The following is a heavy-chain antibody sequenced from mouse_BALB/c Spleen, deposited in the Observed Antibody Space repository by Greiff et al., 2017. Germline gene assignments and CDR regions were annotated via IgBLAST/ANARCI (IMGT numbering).Heavy chain of an antibody. CDR3: ASSYRYYFDY. CDR2: INPSTGYT. CDR1: GYTFTSYW. D-gene: IGHD2-14*01. V-gene: IGHV1-7*01. J-gene: IGHJ2*01. Sequence: VKLVESGAELAKPGASVKMSCKASGYTFTSYWMHWVKQRPGQGLEWIGYINPSTGYTEYNQKFKDKATLTADKSSSTAYMQLSSLTSEDSAVYYCASSYRYYFDYWGQGTTLTVSS.